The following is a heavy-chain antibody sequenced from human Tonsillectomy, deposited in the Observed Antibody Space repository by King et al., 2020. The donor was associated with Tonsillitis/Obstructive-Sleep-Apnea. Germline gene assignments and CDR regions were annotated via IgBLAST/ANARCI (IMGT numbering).Heavy chain of an antibody. D-gene: IGHD2-2*01. CDR2: IWYYGSNK. J-gene: IGHJ6*03. CDR3: ARGNLGYCSSTSCPPYYYYMDV. Sequence: VQLVESGGGVVQPGRSLRLSCAASGFTFSSYGMHWVRQAPGKGLEWVAVIWYYGSNKSYADSVKGRFTISRDNSKNTLYLQMNSLGAEDTAVYYCARGNLGYCSSTSCPPYYYYMDVWGKGTTVTVSS. CDR1: GFTFSSYG. V-gene: IGHV3-33*01.